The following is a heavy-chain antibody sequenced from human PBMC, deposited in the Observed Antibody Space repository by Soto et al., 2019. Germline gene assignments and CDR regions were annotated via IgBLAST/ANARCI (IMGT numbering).Heavy chain of an antibody. CDR1: GGSFSGYY. J-gene: IGHJ4*02. CDR3: ARLGATTLDFDY. V-gene: IGHV4-34*01. Sequence: PSETLSLTCTVSGGSFSGYYWTWIRQPPGERPEWLGEIDPSGSTNYDPSLESRLTISLDTSRNHFSLKLSSVTAADTAVYYCARLGATTLDFDYWGQGTLVTVSS. D-gene: IGHD5-12*01. CDR2: IDPSGST.